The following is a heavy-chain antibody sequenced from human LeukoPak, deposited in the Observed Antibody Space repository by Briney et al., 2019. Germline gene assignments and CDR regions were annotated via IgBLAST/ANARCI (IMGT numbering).Heavy chain of an antibody. V-gene: IGHV3-21*01. CDR1: GFSFSTYY. CDR2: ISSSSTYI. D-gene: IGHD1-14*01. CDR3: VRENQGSFDY. Sequence: GGSLRLSCAASGFSFSTYYVNWVREAPGKGLEWVSCISSSSTYIYYADSVRGRFAISRDNAKNSLYLQMNSLRADDTAVYYCVRENQGSFDYWGQGSLVTVSS. J-gene: IGHJ4*02.